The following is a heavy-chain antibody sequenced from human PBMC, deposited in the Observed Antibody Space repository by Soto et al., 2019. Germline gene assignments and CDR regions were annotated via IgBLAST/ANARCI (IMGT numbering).Heavy chain of an antibody. V-gene: IGHV3-30*18. CDR2: ISYDGSNK. D-gene: IGHD6-13*01. Sequence: QVQLVESGGGVVQPGRSLRLSCAASGFTFSSYGMHWVRQAPGKGLEWVAVISYDGSNKYYADSVKGRFTISRDNSKNTLYLQMNSLIAEDSAVYYCAKDSRESAAGSYFDYWGQGTLVTVSS. J-gene: IGHJ4*02. CDR1: GFTFSSYG. CDR3: AKDSRESAAGSYFDY.